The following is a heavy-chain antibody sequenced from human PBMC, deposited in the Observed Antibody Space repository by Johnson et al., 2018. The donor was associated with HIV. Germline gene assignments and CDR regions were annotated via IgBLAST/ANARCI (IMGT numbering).Heavy chain of an antibody. Sequence: VLLLESGGGLVKPGGSLRLSCAASGFIFSDYYMTWFRQAPGKGLEWVSYISTITNTVFYAGSVKGRFTISRDNAKNSLYLQMNSLRAEDTAVYYCARVGVVGVPNAFDVSGQGTLVTVSS. CDR3: ARVGVVGVPNAFDV. J-gene: IGHJ3*01. CDR1: GFIFSDYY. V-gene: IGHV3-11*04. CDR2: ISTITNTV. D-gene: IGHD2-15*01.